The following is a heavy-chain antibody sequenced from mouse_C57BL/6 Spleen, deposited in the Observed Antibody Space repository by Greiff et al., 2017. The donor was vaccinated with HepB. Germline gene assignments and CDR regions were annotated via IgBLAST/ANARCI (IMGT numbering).Heavy chain of an antibody. Sequence: QVQLQQPGAELVKPGASVKLSCKASGYTFTSCWMQWVKQRPGQGLEWIGEIDPSDSYTNYNQKFKGKATLTVDTSSSTAYMQLSSLTSEDSAVYYCAREGTGRGDYWGQGTTLTVSS. J-gene: IGHJ2*01. D-gene: IGHD1-1*02. CDR2: IDPSDSYT. CDR3: AREGTGRGDY. CDR1: GYTFTSCW. V-gene: IGHV1-50*01.